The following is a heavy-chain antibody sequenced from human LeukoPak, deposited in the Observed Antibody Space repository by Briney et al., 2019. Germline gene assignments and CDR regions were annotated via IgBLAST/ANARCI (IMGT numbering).Heavy chain of an antibody. V-gene: IGHV3-21*01. CDR1: GFTFSSYS. Sequence: GGSLRLSCAASGFTFSSYSMNWVRQAPGMGLEWVSSISSSSSYIYYADSVKGRFTISRDTAKNSLYLQMNSLRAEDTAVYYCAKDVGSYDSWCFDYWGQGTLVTVSS. CDR3: AKDVGSYDSWCFDY. J-gene: IGHJ4*02. D-gene: IGHD3/OR15-3a*01. CDR2: ISSSSSYI.